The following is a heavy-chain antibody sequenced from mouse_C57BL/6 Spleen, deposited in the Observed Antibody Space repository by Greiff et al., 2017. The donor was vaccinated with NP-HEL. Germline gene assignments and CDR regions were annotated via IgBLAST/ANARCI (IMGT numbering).Heavy chain of an antibody. CDR3: ARDKGLKGKSSYAMDY. CDR1: GFTFSSYA. CDR2: ISDGGSYT. Sequence: EVNVVESGGGLVKPGGSLKLSCAASGFTFSSYAMSWVRQTPDKRLEWVATISDGGSYTYYPDNVKGRFTISRDNAKNNLYLQMSHLKSEDTAMYYCARDKGLKGKSSYAMDYWGQGTSVTVSS. D-gene: IGHD3-3*01. J-gene: IGHJ4*01. V-gene: IGHV5-4*01.